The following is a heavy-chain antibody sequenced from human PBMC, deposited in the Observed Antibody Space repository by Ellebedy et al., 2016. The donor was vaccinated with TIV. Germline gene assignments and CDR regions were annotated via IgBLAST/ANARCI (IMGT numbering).Heavy chain of an antibody. CDR2: IYHSGST. CDR3: ARQYTMVRGVIYYFDY. J-gene: IGHJ4*02. D-gene: IGHD3-10*01. Sequence: SETLSLTCTVSGGSISSSSYYWGWIRQPPGKGLEWIGSIYHSGSTYYNPSPKSRVTISVDTSKNQFSLKLSSVTAADTAVYYCARQYTMVRGVIYYFDYWGQGTLVTVSS. CDR1: GGSISSSSYY. V-gene: IGHV4-39*01.